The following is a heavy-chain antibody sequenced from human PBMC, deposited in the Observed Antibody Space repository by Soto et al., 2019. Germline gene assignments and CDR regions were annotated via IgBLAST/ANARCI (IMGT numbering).Heavy chain of an antibody. Sequence: SETLSLTCAVYGGSFSGYYWSWIRQPPGKGLEWIGEINHSGSTNYNPSLKSRVTISVDTSKNQFSLKLSSVTAADTAVYYCARVVLSGYPKYYYYYYGMDVWGQGPTVTVSS. CDR3: ARVVLSGYPKYYYYYYGMDV. D-gene: IGHD3-22*01. CDR1: GGSFSGYY. J-gene: IGHJ6*02. V-gene: IGHV4-34*01. CDR2: INHSGST.